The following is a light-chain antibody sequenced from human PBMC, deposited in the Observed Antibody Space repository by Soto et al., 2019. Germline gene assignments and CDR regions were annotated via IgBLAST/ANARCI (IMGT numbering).Light chain of an antibody. J-gene: IGKJ3*01. CDR2: KVS. CDR1: QSLVFSDRNTY. CDR3: MQGTHWPFT. V-gene: IGKV2-30*01. Sequence: DVVMTQSPLSLSVTPGQSASISCRTSQSLVFSDRNTYLNWFHQRPGQSPRRLIYKVSNRDSGVPERFRVSRACADSTLKNSRVQADDVGVYYCMQGTHWPFTFGPGTKVDIK.